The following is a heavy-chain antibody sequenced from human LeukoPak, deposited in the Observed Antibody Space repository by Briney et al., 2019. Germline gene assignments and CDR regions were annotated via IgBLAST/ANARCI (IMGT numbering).Heavy chain of an antibody. CDR3: ARAHSSSWPEWYDP. Sequence: GGSLRLSCAASGFLFSNYNMNWVRQAQGKGLEWVSSIRSRGSSIYYADSVKGRFTLSRDNAKNSLFLEMNSLRGEDTAIYYCARAHSSSWPEWYDPWGQGTLVTVSS. CDR1: GFLFSNYN. D-gene: IGHD6-13*01. V-gene: IGHV3-21*01. J-gene: IGHJ5*02. CDR2: IRSRGSSI.